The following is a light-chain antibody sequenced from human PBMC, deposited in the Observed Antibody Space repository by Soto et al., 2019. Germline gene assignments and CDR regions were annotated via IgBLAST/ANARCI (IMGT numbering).Light chain of an antibody. V-gene: IGKV3-15*01. CDR2: DAS. J-gene: IGKJ5*01. CDR3: QQYNSWPRT. Sequence: SPGDRATLSCRASQRINSNLAWYQQRPGQAPSLLIYDASTRATNIPARFSGSGSGTELTLTISSLQSEDFAVYYCQQYNSWPRTFGQGTRLEIK. CDR1: QRINSN.